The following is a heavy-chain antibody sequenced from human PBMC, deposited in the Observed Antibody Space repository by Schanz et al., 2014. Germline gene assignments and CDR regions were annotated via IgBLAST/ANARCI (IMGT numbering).Heavy chain of an antibody. CDR3: AGGPRGGYIEY. CDR1: GFSFDDNA. CDR2: LSWSSGRI. D-gene: IGHD3-16*01. J-gene: IGHJ4*02. V-gene: IGHV3-9*01. Sequence: EIQLVESGGGLVQPGRSLRLSCAASGFSFDDNALAMHWVRQAPGKGLEWVAGLSWSSGRIGYADSVKGRFTISRDNARNTLHLQMDSLRDEDTAVYYCAGGPRGGYIEYWGQGTLVIVSS.